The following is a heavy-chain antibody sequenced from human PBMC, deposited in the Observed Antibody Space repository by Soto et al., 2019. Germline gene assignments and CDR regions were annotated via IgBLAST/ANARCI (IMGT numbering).Heavy chain of an antibody. Sequence: EVQLLESGGGLVQPGGSLRLSCAASGFTFTTYAMSWVRQAPGKGLEWVSAISGSGGSTYYTDSVKGRFTISRDNSKNTLYLQMNRLRAEDTAVYYCAKNWDTTFSSSSHWGRGTLVTVSS. J-gene: IGHJ4*02. CDR3: AKNWDTTFSSSSH. V-gene: IGHV3-23*01. D-gene: IGHD6-6*01. CDR2: ISGSGGST. CDR1: GFTFTTYA.